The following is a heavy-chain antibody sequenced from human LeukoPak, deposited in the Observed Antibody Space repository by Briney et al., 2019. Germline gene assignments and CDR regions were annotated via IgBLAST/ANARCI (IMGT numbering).Heavy chain of an antibody. CDR2: MNPNSGNT. Sequence: ASVKVSCKAFGYTFTSYDINWVRQATGQGLEWMGWMNPNSGNTGYAQKFQGRVTMTRNTSISTAYMELSSLRSEDTAVYYCARDWVMAFSNWFDPWGQGTLVTVSS. CDR3: ARDWVMAFSNWFDP. V-gene: IGHV1-8*01. D-gene: IGHD2-21*01. CDR1: GYTFTSYD. J-gene: IGHJ5*02.